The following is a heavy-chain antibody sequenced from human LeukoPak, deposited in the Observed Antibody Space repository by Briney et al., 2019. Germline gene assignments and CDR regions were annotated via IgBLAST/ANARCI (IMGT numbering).Heavy chain of an antibody. J-gene: IGHJ6*03. Sequence: SSEPLSLTCTVSGGSISSYYWSWIRQPPGKGLEWIGYIYGSGSTNYNPSLKSRVTISVDTSKNRFSLKLSSVTAADTAVYYCARALYYYDSSATSDYYYYMDVWGKGTTVSVS. CDR1: GGSISSYY. CDR2: IYGSGST. D-gene: IGHD3-22*01. V-gene: IGHV4-59*01. CDR3: ARALYYYDSSATSDYYYYMDV.